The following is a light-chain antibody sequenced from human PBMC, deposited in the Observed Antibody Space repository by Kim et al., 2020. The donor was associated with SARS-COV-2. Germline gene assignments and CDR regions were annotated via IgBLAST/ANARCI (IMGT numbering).Light chain of an antibody. Sequence: AQGKKTRITWGGKKSGSKSVQGNQKKPGQAPVLVISYESDRHSGSPERFSGSNAGNTATLTISRVEAGDEADYYCQVWDSSSDHPVFGGGTQLTVL. V-gene: IGLV3-21*04. CDR2: YES. CDR3: QVWDSSSDHPV. J-gene: IGLJ3*02. CDR1: KSGSKS.